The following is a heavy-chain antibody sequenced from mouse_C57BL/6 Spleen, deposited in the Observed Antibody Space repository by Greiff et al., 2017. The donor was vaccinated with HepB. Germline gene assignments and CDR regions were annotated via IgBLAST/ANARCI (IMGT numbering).Heavy chain of an antibody. D-gene: IGHD3-2*02. CDR1: GYTFTDYA. Sequence: VMLVESGPELVRPGVSVKISCKGSGYTFTDYAMHWVKQSHAKSLEWIGVISTYYGDASYNQKFKDKATMTVDKSSSTAYMELARLTSEDSAVYYCARDSSGYDYAMDYWGQGTSVTVSS. CDR2: ISTYYGDA. V-gene: IGHV1-67*01. CDR3: ARDSSGYDYAMDY. J-gene: IGHJ4*01.